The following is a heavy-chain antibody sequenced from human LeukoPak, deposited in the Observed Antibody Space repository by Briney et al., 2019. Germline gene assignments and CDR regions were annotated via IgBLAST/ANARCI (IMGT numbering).Heavy chain of an antibody. V-gene: IGHV4-31*11. CDR1: GGSISSSDYT. Sequence: SETLSLTCAVSGGSISSSDYTWNWIRQPPGKGLEWIGEINHSGSTYYNPSLKSRVTISVDTSKNQFSLKLSSVTAADTAVYYCARARSRWELTNAFDIWGQGTMVTVSS. J-gene: IGHJ3*02. CDR3: ARARSRWELTNAFDI. CDR2: INHSGST. D-gene: IGHD1-26*01.